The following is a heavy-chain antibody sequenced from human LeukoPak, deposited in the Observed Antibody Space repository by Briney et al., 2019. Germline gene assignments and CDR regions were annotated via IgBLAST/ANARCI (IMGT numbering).Heavy chain of an antibody. D-gene: IGHD6-13*01. CDR3: AKGALGSRRHYFFDY. Sequence: GGSLRLSCAASGFTFSAYAMSWVRQAPGKGLEWVSAIGGSGGSTYYADSVKGRLTISRDNSKNTLYLQMNTLRAEDTAVYYCAKGALGSRRHYFFDYWGQGTLVTVSS. CDR1: GFTFSAYA. V-gene: IGHV3-23*01. CDR2: IGGSGGST. J-gene: IGHJ4*02.